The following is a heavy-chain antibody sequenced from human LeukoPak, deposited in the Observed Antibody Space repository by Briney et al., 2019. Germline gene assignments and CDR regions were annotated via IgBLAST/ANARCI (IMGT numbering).Heavy chain of an antibody. CDR1: GYSFTSYW. V-gene: IGHV5-10-1*01. D-gene: IGHD2-15*01. J-gene: IGHJ6*02. CDR3: ASSLDAYCSGGSCYHSYYYYYGMDV. Sequence: GESLKISCKGSGYSFTSYWISWVRQMPGKGLEWMGRIDPSDSYTNYSPSFQGHVTIPADKSISTAYLQWSSLKASDTAMYYCASSLDAYCSGGSCYHSYYYYYGMDVWGQGTTVTVSS. CDR2: IDPSDSYT.